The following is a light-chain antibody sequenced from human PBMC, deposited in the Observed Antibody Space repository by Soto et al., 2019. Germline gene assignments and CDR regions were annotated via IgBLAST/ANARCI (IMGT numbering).Light chain of an antibody. CDR3: SSYASITLWV. Sequence: QSALTQPASVSGSPGQSITLSCTGTGSDVGGYNYVSWYQQHPGKAPKLIIFEVSNRPSGVSNRFSASKSGNTASLTISGLQADDEAVYYCSSYASITLWVFGGGTQLTVL. V-gene: IGLV2-14*01. CDR2: EVS. J-gene: IGLJ7*01. CDR1: GSDVGGYNY.